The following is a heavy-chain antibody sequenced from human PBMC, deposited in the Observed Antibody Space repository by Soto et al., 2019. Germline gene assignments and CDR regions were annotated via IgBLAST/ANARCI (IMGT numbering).Heavy chain of an antibody. Sequence: PSETLSLTCAVCRGSISSYSLWSWVRQAQARGLEWIGEVYHSGSTNYNASVKSRLTISVDKSKNQFSLELTSVTAADTAAYFCARDRPSEYTYGSSGWSDPWGQGTLVTVSS. CDR2: VYHSGST. CDR1: RGSISSYSL. D-gene: IGHD5-18*01. CDR3: ARDRPSEYTYGSSGWSDP. V-gene: IGHV4-4*02. J-gene: IGHJ5*02.